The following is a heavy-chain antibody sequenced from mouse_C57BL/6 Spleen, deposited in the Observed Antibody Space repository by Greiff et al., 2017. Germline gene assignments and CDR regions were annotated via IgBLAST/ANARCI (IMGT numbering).Heavy chain of an antibody. J-gene: IGHJ3*01. CDR1: GFTFSSYA. CDR3: TREDYYGSSGAY. D-gene: IGHD1-1*01. V-gene: IGHV5-9-1*02. CDR2: ISSGGDYI. Sequence: EVKLMESGEGLVKPGGSLKLSCAASGFTFSSYAMSWVRQTPEKRLEWVAYISSGGDYIYYADTVKGRFTISRDNARNTLYLQMSSLKSEDTAMYYCTREDYYGSSGAYWGQGTLVTVSA.